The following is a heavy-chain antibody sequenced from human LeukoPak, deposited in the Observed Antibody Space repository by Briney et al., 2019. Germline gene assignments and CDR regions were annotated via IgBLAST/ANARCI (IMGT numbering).Heavy chain of an antibody. V-gene: IGHV2-5*02. Sequence: SGPTLTKPTPTLTLTFTFSGFSLSTSGVGVGWIGQPPAKALEWIALIYWDDNNLFTPYLKSRLTITKDTATHQVVLTMTNMDPADTATYYCANYGDYRFLYYFDHWGQGTLVTVSS. CDR1: GFSLSTSGVG. J-gene: IGHJ4*02. CDR2: IYWDDNN. D-gene: IGHD4-17*01. CDR3: ANYGDYRFLYYFDH.